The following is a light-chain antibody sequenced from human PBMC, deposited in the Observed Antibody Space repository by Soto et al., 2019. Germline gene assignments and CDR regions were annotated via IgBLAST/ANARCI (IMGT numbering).Light chain of an antibody. Sequence: DIQLTQSPSFLSASVGDRVTITCRASQGITNDLAWYQQKPGKAPKLLIYAASSLQRGVPSTFSGGGFGTEFTLTISSLQPEDFAPYFCQPFNSDPFTFGPGTTVDFK. CDR3: QPFNSDPFT. CDR1: QGITND. CDR2: AAS. V-gene: IGKV1-9*01. J-gene: IGKJ3*01.